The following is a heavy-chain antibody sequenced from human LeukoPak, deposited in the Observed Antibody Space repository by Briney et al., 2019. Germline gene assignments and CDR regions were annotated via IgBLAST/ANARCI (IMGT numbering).Heavy chain of an antibody. CDR2: IYYGGST. V-gene: IGHV3-66*01. CDR1: AFTVSSNS. J-gene: IGHJ4*02. D-gene: IGHD2-21*01. CDR3: ARIAKDCGGDCFADY. Sequence: GGSLRLSCAPSAFTVSSNSMTWIRQNPGKGLEWVSAIYYGGSTFYADSVKGRFTISRDSSKNTWNLQMDSLRAEDTAAYYCARIAKDCGGDCFADYWGQGTLVTVSS.